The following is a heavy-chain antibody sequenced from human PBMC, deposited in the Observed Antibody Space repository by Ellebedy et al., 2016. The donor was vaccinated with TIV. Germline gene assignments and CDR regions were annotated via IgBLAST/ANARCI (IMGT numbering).Heavy chain of an antibody. CDR2: INGDGSTT. J-gene: IGHJ4*02. Sequence: PGGSLRLSCAASGFTFSSYWMHWVRQAPGTGLVWISRINGDGSTTNYADSVKGRFTISRDNAQNTLYLQMNSLRAEDTAVYYCTRGTPGYYGLFDYWGQGTLVTVSS. CDR3: TRGTPGYYGLFDY. V-gene: IGHV3-74*01. D-gene: IGHD3-10*01. CDR1: GFTFSSYW.